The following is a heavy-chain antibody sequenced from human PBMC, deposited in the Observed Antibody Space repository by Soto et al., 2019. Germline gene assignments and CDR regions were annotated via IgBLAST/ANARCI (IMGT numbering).Heavy chain of an antibody. V-gene: IGHV5-51*01. CDR2: IYPNDPET. Sequence: PGESLKISCQGSGYNFSSYWISWVRQMPGKGLEYMGIIYPNDPETRYSPSFQGQVTMSADKSISTVYLSWSSLKASDTAVYYCARRGAAAPFDYWGQGTMVTVSS. J-gene: IGHJ4*02. D-gene: IGHD6-13*01. CDR3: ARRGAAAPFDY. CDR1: GYNFSSYW.